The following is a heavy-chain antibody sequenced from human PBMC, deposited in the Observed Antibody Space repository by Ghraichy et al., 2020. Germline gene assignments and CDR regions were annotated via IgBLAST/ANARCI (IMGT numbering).Heavy chain of an antibody. CDR2: ISYSGIT. CDR1: GVSITNYF. J-gene: IGHJ3*02. Sequence: SQTLSLTCTVSGVSITNYFWSWIRQPPGKGLEWIGYISYSGITNYNPSLKSRVTIAVDTSKNQFSLRLTSVTAADTAVYYCARDKYCTGGSCYPHPADAFDIWGQGTMVTVSS. D-gene: IGHD2-15*01. V-gene: IGHV4-59*01. CDR3: ARDKYCTGGSCYPHPADAFDI.